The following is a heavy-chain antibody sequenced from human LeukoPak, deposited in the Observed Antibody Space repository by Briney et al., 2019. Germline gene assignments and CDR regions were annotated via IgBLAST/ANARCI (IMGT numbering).Heavy chain of an antibody. D-gene: IGHD5-24*01. CDR1: GFTFSSYA. J-gene: IGHJ4*02. CDR2: IKQDGSEK. V-gene: IGHV3-7*01. Sequence: PGGSLRLSCAASGFTFSSYAMHWVRQAPGKGLEWVANIKQDGSEKYYVDSVKGRFTIPRDNAKNSLYLQMNSLRAEDTAVYYCARDRVEMATIAHFDCWGQGTLVTVSS. CDR3: ARDRVEMATIAHFDC.